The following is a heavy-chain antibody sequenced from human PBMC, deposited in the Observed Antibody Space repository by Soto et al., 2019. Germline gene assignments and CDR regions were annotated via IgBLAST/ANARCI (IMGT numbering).Heavy chain of an antibody. CDR1: GGSISSYY. CDR3: ARELWFGETNWFEP. CDR2: IYYSGST. Sequence: SETLSVTCTVSGGSISSYYWSWIRQPPGKGLEWIGYIYYSGSTNYNPSLKSRVTISVDTSKNQFSLKLSSVTAADTAVYYCARELWFGETNWFEPWGQGTLVTVS. V-gene: IGHV4-59*01. D-gene: IGHD3-10*01. J-gene: IGHJ5*02.